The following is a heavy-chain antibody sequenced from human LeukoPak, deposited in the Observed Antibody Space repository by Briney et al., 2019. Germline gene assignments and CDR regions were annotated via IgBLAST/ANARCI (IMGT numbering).Heavy chain of an antibody. CDR3: TRGATVTTRGTFDY. J-gene: IGHJ4*02. CDR1: GFTFSGSA. CDR2: IRSKANSYAT. V-gene: IGHV3-73*01. Sequence: QPGGSLRLSCAASGFTFSGSAMHWVRQASGKGLEWVGRIRSKANSYATAYAASVKGRFTISSDDSKNTAYLQMNSLKTEDTAVYYCTRGATVTTRGTFDYWGQGTLVTVSS. D-gene: IGHD4-11*01.